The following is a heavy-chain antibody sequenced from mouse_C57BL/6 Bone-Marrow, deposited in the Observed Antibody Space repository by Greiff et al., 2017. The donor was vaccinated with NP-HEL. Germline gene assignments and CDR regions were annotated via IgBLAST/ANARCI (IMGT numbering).Heavy chain of an antibody. CDR1: GYTFTDYY. J-gene: IGHJ4*01. Sequence: EVQLQQSGPELVKPGASVKISCKASGYTFTDYYMNWVKQSHGKSLEWIGDINPNNGGTSYNQKFKGKATLTVDKSSSTAYMELRSLTSEDSAVYYCAFYYGIYYAMDYWGQGTSVTVSS. CDR3: AFYYGIYYAMDY. V-gene: IGHV1-26*01. CDR2: INPNNGGT. D-gene: IGHD2-1*01.